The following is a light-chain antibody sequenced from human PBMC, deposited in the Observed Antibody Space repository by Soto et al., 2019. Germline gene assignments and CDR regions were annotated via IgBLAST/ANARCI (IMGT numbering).Light chain of an antibody. CDR1: QSLLHSNGYNY. V-gene: IGKV2-28*01. J-gene: IGKJ4*01. CDR3: MQALQTPFT. CDR2: LGS. Sequence: DIVMTQSPLSLPVTPGEPASISCRSSQSLLHSNGYNYLDWYLQKPGQSPQLLIYLGSNRASGVPDRLSGSGSGTDFTLKISRVEAEDVGVYYFMQALQTPFTLGGGTKVEIK.